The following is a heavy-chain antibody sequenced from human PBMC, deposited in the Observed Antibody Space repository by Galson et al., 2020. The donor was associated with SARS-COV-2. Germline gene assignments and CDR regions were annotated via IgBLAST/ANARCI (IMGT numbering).Heavy chain of an antibody. Sequence: SGPTLVKPTQTLTLTCTFSGFSLSTSGMCVGWIRQPPGKALEWLALIDWDDDKYYSTSLKTRLTISKDTSKNQVVLTMANLDPVDTASYYCALIRKDRSGAFYHWGQGILVAVSS. CDR2: IDWDDDK. D-gene: IGHD2-15*01. CDR1: GFSLSTSGMC. CDR3: ALIRKDRSGAFYH. J-gene: IGHJ4*02. V-gene: IGHV2-70*01.